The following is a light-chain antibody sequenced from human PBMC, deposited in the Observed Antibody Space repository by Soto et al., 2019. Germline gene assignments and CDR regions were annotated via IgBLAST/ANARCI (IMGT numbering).Light chain of an antibody. V-gene: IGLV1-44*01. CDR2: STN. J-gene: IGLJ1*01. Sequence: QSVLTQPPSASGTPGQRVIISCSGSSSNIGSNTGNWYQEVPGTAPKLLIYSTNQRPSGVPDRFFGSKSGTSASLAISGLQSEDEAEYYCAAWDDSLNAYVFGTGTKVTVL. CDR1: SSNIGSNT. CDR3: AAWDDSLNAYV.